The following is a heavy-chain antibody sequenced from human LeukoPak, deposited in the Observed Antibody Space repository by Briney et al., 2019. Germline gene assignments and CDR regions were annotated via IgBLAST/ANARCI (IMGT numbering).Heavy chain of an antibody. CDR1: GGTSSSYA. CDR3: ASGPAKKIDVWKWFDP. J-gene: IGHJ5*02. Sequence: GSSVKVSCKASGGTSSSYAISWVRQAPGQGLEWMGGIIPIFGTANYAQKFQGRVTITADESTSTAYMELSSLRSEDTAVYYCASGPAKKIDVWKWFDPWGQGTLVTVSS. V-gene: IGHV1-69*01. CDR2: IIPIFGTA. D-gene: IGHD6-25*01.